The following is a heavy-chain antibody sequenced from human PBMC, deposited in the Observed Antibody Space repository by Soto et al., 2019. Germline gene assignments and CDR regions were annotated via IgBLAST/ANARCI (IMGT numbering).Heavy chain of an antibody. CDR1: GGSVSSGSYY. Sequence: QVQLQESGPGLVKPSETLSLTCTVSGGSVSSGSYYWSWIRQPPGKGLEWIGYIYYSGSTIYNPSLKSRVTISVDTSKNQFSLKLSSVTAADTAVYYCARDLKGQWLVKAFDIWGQGTMVTVSS. J-gene: IGHJ3*02. CDR3: ARDLKGQWLVKAFDI. D-gene: IGHD6-19*01. V-gene: IGHV4-61*01. CDR2: IYYSGST.